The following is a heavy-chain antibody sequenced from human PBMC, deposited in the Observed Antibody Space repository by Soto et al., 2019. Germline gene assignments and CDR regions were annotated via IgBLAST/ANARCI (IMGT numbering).Heavy chain of an antibody. CDR2: ISGNGGST. CDR3: AITSGVTVTGPDY. Sequence: GGSLRLSCAASGFTFSNYAMSWVRQAPGKGLDWVSAISGNGGSTYYAAAVNGLFTLSREKSKKTLYLQMHSLRAEDTAVYYCAITSGVTVTGPDYWGQGTMVTVSA. J-gene: IGHJ4*02. V-gene: IGHV3-23*01. CDR1: GFTFSNYA. D-gene: IGHD6-19*01.